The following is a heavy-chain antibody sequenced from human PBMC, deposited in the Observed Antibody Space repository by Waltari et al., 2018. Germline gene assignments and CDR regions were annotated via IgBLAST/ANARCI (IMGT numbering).Heavy chain of an antibody. Sequence: QLQLQESGPGLVKPSETLSLTCTVSGGSISSNNYYWGWIRQPPGKGLGWIGTMYYSGTTNDNPSLKSRVAISIDTSKNQFSLKLSSVTAADTALYYCARHGGYNHGYPRWFDPWGQGTLVTVSS. V-gene: IGHV4-39*01. J-gene: IGHJ5*02. CDR1: GGSISSNNYY. D-gene: IGHD5-18*01. CDR2: MYYSGTT. CDR3: ARHGGYNHGYPRWFDP.